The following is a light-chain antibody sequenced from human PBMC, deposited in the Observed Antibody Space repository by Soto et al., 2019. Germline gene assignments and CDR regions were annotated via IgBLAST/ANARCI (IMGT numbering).Light chain of an antibody. CDR1: QSVSSY. V-gene: IGKV3-11*01. Sequence: EIVLTQSPATLSLSPGGRATLSCRASQSVSSYFAWYQQKPGRAPRLLIYDASSRATGIPARFIGSGSGTDFTLTISSLEPEDFAVYYCQQRSNWPITFGQGTRLEIK. CDR2: DAS. J-gene: IGKJ5*01. CDR3: QQRSNWPIT.